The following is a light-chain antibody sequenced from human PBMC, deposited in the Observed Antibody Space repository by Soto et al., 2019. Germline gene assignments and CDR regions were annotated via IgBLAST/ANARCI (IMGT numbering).Light chain of an antibody. CDR1: SSDVGSYNL. J-gene: IGLJ2*01. CDR3: CSYAGSSNLVA. Sequence: QSVLSQPASVSGSPGQSITISCTGSSSDVGSYNLVSWYQHHPGKATKLMIYEGSKRPSGVSNRFSGSKSGNTASLTISGLQTEDEADYYCCSYAGSSNLVAFGGGTKLTVL. V-gene: IGLV2-23*01. CDR2: EGS.